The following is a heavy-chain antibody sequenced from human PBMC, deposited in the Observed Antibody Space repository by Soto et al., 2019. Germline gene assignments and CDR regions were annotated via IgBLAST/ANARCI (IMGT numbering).Heavy chain of an antibody. CDR3: AKDRSGYYSQYYYGMDV. V-gene: IGHV3-23*01. D-gene: IGHD3-22*01. CDR2: ISGSGGST. Sequence: GWSLRLSCAASGFTFSSYAMSWVRQAPGKGLEWVSAISGSGGSTYYADSVKGRFTISRDNSKNTLYLQMNSLRAEDTAVYYCAKDRSGYYSQYYYGMDVWGQGTTVTVSS. J-gene: IGHJ6*02. CDR1: GFTFSSYA.